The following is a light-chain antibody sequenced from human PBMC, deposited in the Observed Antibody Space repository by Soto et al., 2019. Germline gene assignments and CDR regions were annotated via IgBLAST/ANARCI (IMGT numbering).Light chain of an antibody. Sequence: QAVVTQAPTASAPPGQRVSISCSGSSSNIGTNYVYWYQQLPGTAPKLLIYKNNQRPSGVPDRFSGSKSGTSASLVISGLRSEDEADYYCAAWDDSLSGYVFGTGTQLTVL. CDR3: AAWDDSLSGYV. V-gene: IGLV1-47*01. J-gene: IGLJ1*01. CDR2: KNN. CDR1: SSNIGTNY.